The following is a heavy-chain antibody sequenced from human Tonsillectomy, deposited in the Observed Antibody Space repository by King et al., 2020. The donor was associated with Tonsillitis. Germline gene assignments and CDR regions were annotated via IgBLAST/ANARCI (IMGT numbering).Heavy chain of an antibody. CDR2: IFYSAST. CDR1: GASISSGGYS. J-gene: IGHJ4*02. Sequence: QLQESGPGLVKPSQTLSLTCAVSGASISSGGYSWNWIRQPPGKRLEWIGYIFYSASTYYNPSVRSRVTISVNTSKNQLSLTLTSMTAADTAVYYCVRGERGYSYGNHFDYWGQGILVTVSS. D-gene: IGHD5-18*01. CDR3: VRGERGYSYGNHFDY. V-gene: IGHV4-30-4*07.